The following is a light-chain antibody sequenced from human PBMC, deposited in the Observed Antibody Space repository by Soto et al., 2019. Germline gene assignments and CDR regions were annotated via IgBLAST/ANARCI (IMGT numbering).Light chain of an antibody. Sequence: DIQMTQSPSTLSASVGDRVTITCRASQSISSWLAWYQQKPGKAPKLLIYKASSLESGVPSRFSGSGSGTEFTLTISSRQPDDFATYYCQQYNTYSSLTVGGGTKGDIK. J-gene: IGKJ4*01. CDR2: KAS. CDR3: QQYNTYSSLT. V-gene: IGKV1-5*03. CDR1: QSISSW.